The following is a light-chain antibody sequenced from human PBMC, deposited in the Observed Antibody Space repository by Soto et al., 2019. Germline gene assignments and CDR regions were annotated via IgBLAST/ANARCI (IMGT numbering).Light chain of an antibody. Sequence: DIQMTQSPSSLSASVGDRVTITCRASQDISNYLNWYQQRPGKAPKLLIYDASNLERGVPSRFSGTRSGPHFTFAFPSLQPADVATDYCQQSDSLPITSGQGTRLDI. V-gene: IGKV1-33*01. CDR2: DAS. J-gene: IGKJ5*01. CDR3: QQSDSLPIT. CDR1: QDISNY.